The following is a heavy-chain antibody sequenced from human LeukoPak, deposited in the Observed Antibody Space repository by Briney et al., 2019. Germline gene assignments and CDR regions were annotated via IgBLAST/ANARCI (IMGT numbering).Heavy chain of an antibody. CDR2: IHYSGRT. J-gene: IGHJ3*02. CDR3: ARLLDNDSSGDPDTFDM. V-gene: IGHV4-59*11. Sequence: SETLSLTCSVSGGSISRHFWSWIRQPPGKGLECIAFIHYSGRTKYNPSLQSRVTISIDTSENNFSLRLTSVTAADTAVYYCARLLDNDSSGDPDTFDMWGQGTVVSVSS. D-gene: IGHD3-22*01. CDR1: GGSISRHF.